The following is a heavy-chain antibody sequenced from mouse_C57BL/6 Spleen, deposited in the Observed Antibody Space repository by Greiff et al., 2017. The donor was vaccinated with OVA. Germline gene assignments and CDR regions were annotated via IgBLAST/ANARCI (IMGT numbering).Heavy chain of an antibody. CDR1: GFTFSDYG. CDR3: ARDRGYYAMDY. V-gene: IGHV5-17*01. J-gene: IGHJ4*01. Sequence: EVQLQESGGGLVKPGGSLKLSCAASGFTFSDYGMHWVRQAPEKGLEWVAYISSGSSTIYYADTVKGRFTISRDNAKNTLFLQMTSLRSEDTAMYYCARDRGYYAMDYWGQGTSVTVSS. CDR2: ISSGSSTI.